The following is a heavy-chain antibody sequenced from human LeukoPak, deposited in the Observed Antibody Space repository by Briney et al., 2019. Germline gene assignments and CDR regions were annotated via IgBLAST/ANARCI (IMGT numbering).Heavy chain of an antibody. J-gene: IGHJ4*02. CDR2: INHSGST. D-gene: IGHD6-13*01. Sequence: SETLSLTCAVYGGSFSGYYWSWIRQPPGKGLEWIGEINHSGSTNYNPSLKSRVTISADTSKNQFSLKLSSVTAADTAVYYCARRISSWPFDYWGQGTLVTVSS. V-gene: IGHV4-34*01. CDR1: GGSFSGYY. CDR3: ARRISSWPFDY.